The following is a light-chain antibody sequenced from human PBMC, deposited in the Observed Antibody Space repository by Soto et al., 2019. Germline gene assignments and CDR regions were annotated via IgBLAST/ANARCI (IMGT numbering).Light chain of an antibody. J-gene: IGKJ4*01. CDR2: GAS. CDR1: QSVGRNF. Sequence: EIVLTQSPGTLSLSPGERATLSCRASQSVGRNFLAWYQQKPGQAPRLLIHGASTRASGIPDRFSGSGSGTEFIFTISRLEPEDFAVYYCQQYANSPLTFGRGTKVEIK. V-gene: IGKV3-20*01. CDR3: QQYANSPLT.